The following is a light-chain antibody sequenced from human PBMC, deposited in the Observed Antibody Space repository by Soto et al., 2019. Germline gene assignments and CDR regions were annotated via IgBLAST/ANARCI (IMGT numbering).Light chain of an antibody. Sequence: VVLTQSPGTLSLSPGERATLSCRASQTLSRSYLAWYQQKPGQAPRLLIFRASSRATGIPDRFSGSGSGTDFTLTISRLEPEDFAVYYCQQYDSSPDKYTFGHGTKLEIK. CDR3: QQYDSSPDKYT. J-gene: IGKJ2*01. V-gene: IGKV3-20*01. CDR1: QTLSRSY. CDR2: RAS.